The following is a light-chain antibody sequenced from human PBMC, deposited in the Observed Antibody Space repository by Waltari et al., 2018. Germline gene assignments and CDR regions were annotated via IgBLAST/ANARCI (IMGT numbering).Light chain of an antibody. CDR3: AAWDDSLNGRWV. CDR1: ASHIGHNF. J-gene: IGLJ3*02. V-gene: IGLV1-44*01. CDR2: RSD. Sequence: QSVLTQPPSASGTPGQGVTISCSGGASHIGHNFVNWLQQVPGKAPKLLIYRSDRRPAGVPDRFSGSKSGTSASLAISGLQSEDEADYYCAAWDDSLNGRWVFGGGTKVTVL.